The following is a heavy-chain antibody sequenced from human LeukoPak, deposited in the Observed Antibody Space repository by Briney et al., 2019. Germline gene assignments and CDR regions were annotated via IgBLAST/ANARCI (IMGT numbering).Heavy chain of an antibody. CDR3: ARLLTRDYFDY. J-gene: IGHJ4*02. CDR1: GGSISSYY. CDR2: IYYSGST. V-gene: IGHV4-4*07. Sequence: SETLSLTCTVSGGSISSYYWSWIRQPAGKGLEWIGSIYYSGSTYYNPSLKSRVTISVDTSKNQFSLKLSSVTAADTAVYYCARLLTRDYFDYWGQGTLVTVSS. D-gene: IGHD3-16*01.